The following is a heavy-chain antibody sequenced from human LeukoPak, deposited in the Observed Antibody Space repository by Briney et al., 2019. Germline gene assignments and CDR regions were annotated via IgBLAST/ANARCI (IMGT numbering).Heavy chain of an antibody. V-gene: IGHV3-48*02. CDR3: ARDRDYDFSSDYWAWDP. Sequence: GGSLRLSCAASGFTFSSYRMNWVRQSPVKGQAWVSYISGVPISGTTRTISYADSVKGRFTISRDSDKNSVYLQMNNVRDEDTAVYYCARDRDYDFSSDYWAWDPLGQGTLVTVSS. CDR1: GFTFSSYR. CDR2: ISGVPISGTTRTI. D-gene: IGHD3-3*01. J-gene: IGHJ5*02.